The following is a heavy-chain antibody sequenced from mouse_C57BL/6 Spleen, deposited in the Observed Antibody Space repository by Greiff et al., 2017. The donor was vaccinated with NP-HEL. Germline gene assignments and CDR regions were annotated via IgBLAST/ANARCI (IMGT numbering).Heavy chain of an antibody. CDR3: ESPYGNPFAY. CDR2: IHPNSGST. J-gene: IGHJ3*01. Sequence: QVQLQQPGAELVKPGASVKLSCKASGYTFTSYWMHWVKQRPGQGLEWIGMIHPNSGSTNYNEKFKSKATLTVDKSSSTAYMQLSSLTSEDSAVYYCESPYGNPFAYWGQGTLVTVSA. D-gene: IGHD2-1*01. V-gene: IGHV1-64*01. CDR1: GYTFTSYW.